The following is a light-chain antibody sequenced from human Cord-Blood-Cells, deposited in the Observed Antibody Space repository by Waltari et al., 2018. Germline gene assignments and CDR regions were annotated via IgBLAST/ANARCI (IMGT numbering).Light chain of an antibody. J-gene: IGKJ3*01. V-gene: IGKV2-30*02. CDR2: KVS. CDR3: MQGTHAFT. CDR1: QSLVHSDGNTY. Sequence: DVVMTQSPLSLPVTLGQPASISCRSSQSLVHSDGNTYLNWFQQRPGQSPRRLIYKVSNRDSGVPDRFSGSGSGTDFTLKISRVEAEDVGVYYCMQGTHAFTFGPGTKVDNK.